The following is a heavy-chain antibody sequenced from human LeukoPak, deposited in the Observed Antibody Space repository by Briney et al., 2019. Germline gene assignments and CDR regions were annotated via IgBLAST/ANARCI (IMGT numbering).Heavy chain of an antibody. V-gene: IGHV1-18*01. J-gene: IGHJ6*03. CDR1: GYTFTSYG. CDR3: ARDIVSTVNDYYHYMDV. Sequence: ASVKVCCKASGYTFTSYGISWVRQAPGQGLEWMGWISAYNGKTKYSQNFQGRFTMTTDTSTSTAYMELRSLRSDDTAVYFCARDIVSTVNDYYHYMDVWGKGTTVTISS. CDR2: ISAYNGKT. D-gene: IGHD5/OR15-5a*01.